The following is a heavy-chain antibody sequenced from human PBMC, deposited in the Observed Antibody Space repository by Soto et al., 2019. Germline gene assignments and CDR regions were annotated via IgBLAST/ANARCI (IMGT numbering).Heavy chain of an antibody. CDR2: ISAYNGNT. CDR1: GYTFTSYG. CDR3: ARDYDILTGYHPDAFDI. V-gene: IGHV1-18*01. J-gene: IGHJ3*02. D-gene: IGHD3-9*01. Sequence: QVQLVQSGAEVKKPGASVKVSCKASGYTFTSYGISWVRQAPGQGLEWMGWISAYNGNTNYAQKLEGRVTMTTDTSTSTAYMELRSLRSDDTAVYYCARDYDILTGYHPDAFDIWGQGTMVTVSS.